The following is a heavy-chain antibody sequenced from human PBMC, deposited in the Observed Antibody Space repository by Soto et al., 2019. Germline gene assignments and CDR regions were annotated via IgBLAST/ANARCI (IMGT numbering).Heavy chain of an antibody. CDR2: ISGSGGST. V-gene: IGHV3-23*01. J-gene: IGHJ6*02. CDR1: GFTFSSYA. CDR3: AKIVVPAALGYYYYGMDV. D-gene: IGHD2-2*01. Sequence: EVQLLESGGGLVQPGGSLRLSCAASGFTFSSYAMSWVRQAPGKGLEWVSAISGSGGSTYYADSVKGRFTISRDNSKNTLYLQMKSLRAEDTAVYYCAKIVVPAALGYYYYGMDVWGQGTTVTVSS.